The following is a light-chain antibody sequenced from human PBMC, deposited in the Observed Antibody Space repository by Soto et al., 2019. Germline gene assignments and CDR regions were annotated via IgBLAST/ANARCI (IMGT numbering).Light chain of an antibody. CDR2: SND. Sequence: QSVLTQPPSASGTPGQRVTISCSGSNSNIGSNTVNWYQQLPGTAPKLLIYSNDQRPSGVPDRFSGSKSGTSASLAISGLQSVDEADYYCAAWDDSPNGRVFGGGTKLTVL. CDR3: AAWDDSPNGRV. J-gene: IGLJ2*01. CDR1: NSNIGSNT. V-gene: IGLV1-44*01.